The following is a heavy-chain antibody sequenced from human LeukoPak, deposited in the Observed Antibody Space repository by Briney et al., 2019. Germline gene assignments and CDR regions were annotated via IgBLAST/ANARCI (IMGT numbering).Heavy chain of an antibody. CDR1: GFAFSVYA. V-gene: IGHV3-23*01. J-gene: IGHJ5*01. CDR3: AKPISGGLAVTADWFHP. D-gene: IGHD6-19*01. CDR2: INANSGTK. Sequence: PGGSLRPSCAASGFAFSVYAMSWLRQPPGKGLEWVSTINANSGTKSYAASVRGRFTISRDNARDTLYLQLNTLRADDTATYYCAKPISGGLAVTADWFHPWGQGTLVVVSS.